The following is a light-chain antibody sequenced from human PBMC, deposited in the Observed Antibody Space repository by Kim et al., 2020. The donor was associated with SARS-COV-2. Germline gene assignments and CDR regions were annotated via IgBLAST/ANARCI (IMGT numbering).Light chain of an antibody. CDR1: QTIRSIH. CDR3: QQYADSPPT. Sequence: PGERATRPCRASQTIRSIHLAWYQQKPGHAPRLIMFGISTRAIGVPDRFSGSGSETAFILTIGRLEPGDFAVYYCQQYADSPPTFGQGTKVGIK. J-gene: IGKJ1*01. CDR2: GIS. V-gene: IGKV3-20*01.